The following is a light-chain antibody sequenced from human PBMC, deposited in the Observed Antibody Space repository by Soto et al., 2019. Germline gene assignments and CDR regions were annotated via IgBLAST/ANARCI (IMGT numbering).Light chain of an antibody. CDR2: GAS. J-gene: IGKJ2*01. CDR3: LQDYNYPHT. Sequence: AIQMTQSPSFLSASVGDRVTITCRASQGISCDLGWYQQKPGIAPKLLLYGASPLQSGVPSRFSGSGSGTDFPLTISSLQPEDFATYYCLQDYNYPHTFGHGTKLEI. V-gene: IGKV1-6*01. CDR1: QGISCD.